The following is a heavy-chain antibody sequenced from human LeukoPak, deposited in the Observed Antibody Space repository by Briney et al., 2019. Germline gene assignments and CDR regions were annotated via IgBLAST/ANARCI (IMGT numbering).Heavy chain of an antibody. Sequence: GGSLRLSCAASGFTFSSYAMSWVRQAPGKGLEWVSAISGSGGSTNYADSVKGRFTISRDNSKNTLYLQMNSLRAEDTAVYYCAKFLGQWLGFDYWGQGTLVTVSS. D-gene: IGHD6-19*01. CDR3: AKFLGQWLGFDY. V-gene: IGHV3-23*01. CDR2: ISGSGGST. J-gene: IGHJ4*02. CDR1: GFTFSSYA.